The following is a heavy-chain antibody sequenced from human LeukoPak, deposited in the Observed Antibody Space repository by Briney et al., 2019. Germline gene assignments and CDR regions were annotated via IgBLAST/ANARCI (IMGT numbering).Heavy chain of an antibody. J-gene: IGHJ3*01. CDR2: ICYSGST. V-gene: IGHV4-39*01. CDR3: ATQYRGAIRGGAFDV. Sequence: PSETLSLTCTVSGGSISSSTYYWGWIRQPPGKGLEWIGSICYSGSTYYNSSLKSRVTVYVDTSKNQFSLKLSSVTAADTAIYYCATQYRGAIRGGAFDVWGQGTMVTVS. D-gene: IGHD1-26*01. CDR1: GGSISSSTYY.